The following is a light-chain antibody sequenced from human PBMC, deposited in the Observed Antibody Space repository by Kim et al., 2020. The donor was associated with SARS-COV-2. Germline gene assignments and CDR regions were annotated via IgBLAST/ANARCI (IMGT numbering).Light chain of an antibody. V-gene: IGKV1-39*01. Sequence: ASVGGRVTITCRASQSIGSYLNWYQHKPGRAPNLLIFGASNLQSEVPSRFSGSGSRTDFTLTISSLQPEDFATYYCQQSYSTPPYTFGQGTKLEI. CDR3: QQSYSTPPYT. J-gene: IGKJ2*01. CDR1: QSIGSY. CDR2: GAS.